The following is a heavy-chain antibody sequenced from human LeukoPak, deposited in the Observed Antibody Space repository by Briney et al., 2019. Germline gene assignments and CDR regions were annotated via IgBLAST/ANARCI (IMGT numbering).Heavy chain of an antibody. Sequence: SSETLSLTCAVYGGSFSGYYWSWIRQPPGKGLEWIGYIYYSGSTNYNPSLKSRVTISVDTSKNQFSLKLSSVTAADTAVYYCARGPSPGLWFGELQNWFDPWGQGTLVTVSS. J-gene: IGHJ5*02. V-gene: IGHV4-59*01. CDR2: IYYSGST. CDR1: GGSFSGYY. CDR3: ARGPSPGLWFGELQNWFDP. D-gene: IGHD3-10*01.